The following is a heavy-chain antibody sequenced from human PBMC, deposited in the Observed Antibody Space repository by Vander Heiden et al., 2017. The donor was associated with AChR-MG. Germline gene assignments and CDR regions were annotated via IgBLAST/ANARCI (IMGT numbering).Heavy chain of an antibody. CDR1: GFTFSSYA. CDR2: ISGSGGST. D-gene: IGHD3-22*01. CDR3: AKDGVYYYDSSEDFDY. V-gene: IGHV3-23*01. Sequence: EVQLLESGGGLVQPGGSLGLSCAASGFTFSSYAMSWVRQAPGKGLEWVSAISGSGGSTYYADSVKGRFTISRDNSKNTLYLQMNSLRAEDTAVYYCAKDGVYYYDSSEDFDYWGQGTLVTVSS. J-gene: IGHJ4*02.